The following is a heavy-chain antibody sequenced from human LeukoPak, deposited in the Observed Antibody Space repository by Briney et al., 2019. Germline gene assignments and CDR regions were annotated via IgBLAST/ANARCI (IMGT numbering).Heavy chain of an antibody. CDR3: AKYNIGWNFGS. CDR1: GLTLSTAW. V-gene: IGHV3-15*01. CDR2: IKSKTEGRTT. Sequence: GGSLRLSCTASGLTLSTAWMSWVRQPPGKGLEWVGRIKSKTEGRTTAYAAPVKGRFAISIDDSKNTLYLQMNSLTTGDTAVYYCAKYNIGWNFGSWGQGTLVTVSS. D-gene: IGHD6-19*01. J-gene: IGHJ4*02.